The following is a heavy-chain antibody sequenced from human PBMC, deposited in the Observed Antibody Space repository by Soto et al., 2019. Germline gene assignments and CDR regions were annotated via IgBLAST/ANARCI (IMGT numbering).Heavy chain of an antibody. D-gene: IGHD3-16*01. CDR2: INDRGGNT. CDR3: ARDTNVALTFHYHGMDV. CDR1: GFSFSVYF. Sequence: QVQLVESGGGLVKPGGSLRLSCAASGFSFSVYFMSWLRQTPGNRLEWVSSINDRGGNTGYADFVRGRFTFSRDNAKNSLYLQMNSLTAEDTAVYYCARDTNVALTFHYHGMDVWGQGTTVTVSS. V-gene: IGHV3-11*06. J-gene: IGHJ6*02.